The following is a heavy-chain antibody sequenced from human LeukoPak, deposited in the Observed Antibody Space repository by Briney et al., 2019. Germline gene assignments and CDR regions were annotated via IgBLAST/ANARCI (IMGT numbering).Heavy chain of an antibody. D-gene: IGHD3-9*01. Sequence: SETLSLTCTVSGGSISSSSYYWGWIRQPPGKGLEWIGSIYYSGSTYYNPSLKSRVNISVDTSKNQFSLKLSSVTAAHTAVYYCARRRTILTGRQFDYWGQGTLVTVSS. V-gene: IGHV4-39*01. CDR1: GGSISSSSYY. J-gene: IGHJ4*02. CDR3: ARRRTILTGRQFDY. CDR2: IYYSGST.